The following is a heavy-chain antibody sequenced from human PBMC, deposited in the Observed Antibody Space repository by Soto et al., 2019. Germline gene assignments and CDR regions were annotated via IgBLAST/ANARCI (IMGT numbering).Heavy chain of an antibody. D-gene: IGHD3-10*01. Sequence: PGGALRLSCAASGFTFCNYAMTWVRQAPGKGLEWVSAISGGGDTTSYADSVKGRFTVSRDGSKNTLYLQMSSLRAEDTALYYCAKGRGGSGSLTPRVDFWGQGTLVTVSS. V-gene: IGHV3-23*01. CDR1: GFTFCNYA. CDR2: ISGGGDTT. J-gene: IGHJ4*02. CDR3: AKGRGGSGSLTPRVDF.